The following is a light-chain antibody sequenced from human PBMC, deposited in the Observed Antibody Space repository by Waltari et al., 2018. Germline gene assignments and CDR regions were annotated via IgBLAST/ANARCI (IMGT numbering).Light chain of an antibody. J-gene: IGLJ1*01. CDR3: ASWDESHYV. CDR2: RNH. CDR1: LSPPGSNY. Sequence: QSVLTQPPSFSATPGQRATTPCSVILSPPGSNYLHWYQQPPGPAPKLLIYRNHGRPSRVPDRFAASKYCTTASLVINELRAEDEGIYYGASWDESHYVFGPGTTVTVL. V-gene: IGLV1-47*01.